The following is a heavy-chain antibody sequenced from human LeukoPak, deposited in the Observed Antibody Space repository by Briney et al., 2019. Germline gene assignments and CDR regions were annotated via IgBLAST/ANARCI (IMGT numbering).Heavy chain of an antibody. CDR2: INSDGSST. Sequence: QSGGSLRLSCAASGFSFNTYAMSWVRQAPGKGLVWVSRINSDGSSTSYADSVKGRFTISRDNAKNTLYLQMNSLRAEDTAVYYCASGYSSGWSRDYWGQGTLVTVSS. D-gene: IGHD6-19*01. CDR1: GFSFNTYA. V-gene: IGHV3-74*01. CDR3: ASGYSSGWSRDY. J-gene: IGHJ4*02.